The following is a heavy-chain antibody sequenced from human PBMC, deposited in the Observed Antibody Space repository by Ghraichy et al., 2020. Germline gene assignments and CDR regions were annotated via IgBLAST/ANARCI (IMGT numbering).Heavy chain of an antibody. V-gene: IGHV3-23*01. CDR3: VKALRPQSVYAFLDLGALPGPESVDL. J-gene: IGHJ3*01. CDR2: NSASGGRT. CDR1: GFTFRSYD. D-gene: IGHD3-16*01. Sequence: GGSLRLSCAASGFTFRSYDMTGVRQATGTGLQWVSGNSASGGRTLYAESVRGRFTISRDNSESTVFLQTNSLRDDDTAVYYCVKALRPQSVYAFLDLGALPGPESVDLWGQGTMVTVSS.